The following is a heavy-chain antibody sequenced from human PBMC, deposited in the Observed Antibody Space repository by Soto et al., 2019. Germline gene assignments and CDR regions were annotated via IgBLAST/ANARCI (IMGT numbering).Heavy chain of an antibody. Sequence: SSETLSLTCTVSGGSISSGGYYWSWIRQHPGKGLEWIGYIYYSGSTYYNPSLKSRVTISVDTSKNQFSLKLSSVTAADTAVYYCARDRTGGVGSPGYFDYWGQGTLVTVSS. D-gene: IGHD1-1*01. CDR1: GGSISSGGYY. CDR2: IYYSGST. CDR3: ARDRTGGVGSPGYFDY. V-gene: IGHV4-31*03. J-gene: IGHJ4*02.